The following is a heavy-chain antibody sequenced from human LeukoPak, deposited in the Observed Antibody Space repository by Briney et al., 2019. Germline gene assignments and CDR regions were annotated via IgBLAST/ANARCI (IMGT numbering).Heavy chain of an antibody. J-gene: IGHJ4*02. D-gene: IGHD6-6*01. V-gene: IGHV1-69*13. CDR2: IIPIFGTA. CDR3: ARGREYSCSSGYDY. Sequence: SVKVSCKASGGTFSSYAISWVRQAPGQGLEWMGGIIPIFGTANYAQKCQGRVTITADESTSTAYMELSSLRADDTAVYYCARGREYSCSSGYDYWGQGTLVTVSS. CDR1: GGTFSSYA.